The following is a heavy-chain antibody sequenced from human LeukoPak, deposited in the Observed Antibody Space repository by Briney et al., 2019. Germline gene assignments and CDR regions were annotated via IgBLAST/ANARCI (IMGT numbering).Heavy chain of an antibody. D-gene: IGHD4-17*01. J-gene: IGHJ3*02. CDR1: GLTLTTYS. V-gene: IGHV3-48*01. CDR2: ISSSSSTI. CDR3: ARDPNGDYIGTFDM. Sequence: PGGSLRLSCAASGLTLTTYSMNWVRQAPGKGLEWISYISSSSSTIYYAESVKGRFTISRDNSKNTLYLQMNSLRVEDTAVYFCARDPNGDYIGTFDMWGRGTMVSVSS.